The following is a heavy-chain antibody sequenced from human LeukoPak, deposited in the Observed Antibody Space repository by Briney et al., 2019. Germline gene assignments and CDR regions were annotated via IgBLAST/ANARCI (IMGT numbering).Heavy chain of an antibody. CDR3: ARAPDDYDFWSGPFDY. CDR2: IIPILGIA. J-gene: IGHJ4*02. D-gene: IGHD3-3*01. CDR1: LGTYSSYA. V-gene: IGHV1-69*04. Sequence: GSSVKVSCKASLGTYSSYAISWVRQAPGQGLEWMGRIIPILGIANYAQKFQGRVTITADKSTSTAYMELSSLRSEDTAVYYCARAPDDYDFWSGPFDYWGRGTLVTVSS.